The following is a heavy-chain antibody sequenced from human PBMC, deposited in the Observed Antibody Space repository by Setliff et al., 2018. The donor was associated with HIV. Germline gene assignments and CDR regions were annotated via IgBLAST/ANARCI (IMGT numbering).Heavy chain of an antibody. CDR2: IKSKSDGGTT. CDR1: GFTFTDAW. Sequence: LGGSLRLSCAVSGFTGFTFTDAWMAWVRQAPGKGLEWVGRIKSKSDGGTTDYGATVKGRFIVSRDDSQNTVFLQMNSLKSEDSAIYYCATIEKKNGFRCLDPWGQGTVVTVSS. V-gene: IGHV3-15*01. J-gene: IGHJ5*02. D-gene: IGHD2-8*01. CDR3: ATIEKKNGFRCLDP.